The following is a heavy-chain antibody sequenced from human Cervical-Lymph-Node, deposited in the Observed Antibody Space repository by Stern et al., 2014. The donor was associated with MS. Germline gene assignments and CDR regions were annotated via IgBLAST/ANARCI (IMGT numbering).Heavy chain of an antibody. V-gene: IGHV3-30*18. CDR2: ISYDGSNQ. CDR1: GFTFSTYG. CDR3: AKDRHDVSGTYVFDC. Sequence: QLVESGGGVVQPGRSLRLSCAASGFTFSTYGMHWVRQAPGKGLEWVAVISYDGSNQYYADSVKGRFTISRDNSKNTLYLQMSSLRVEDTAVYYCAKDRHDVSGTYVFDCWGQGILITVSS. D-gene: IGHD3-10*01. J-gene: IGHJ4*02.